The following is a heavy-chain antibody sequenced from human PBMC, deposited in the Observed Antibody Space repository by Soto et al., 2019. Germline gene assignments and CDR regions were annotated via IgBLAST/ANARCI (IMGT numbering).Heavy chain of an antibody. J-gene: IGHJ4*02. Sequence: EVQLLESGGGLVQPGGSLTLSCAASGFTFSSCAMSWVRQAPGKGLEWVSAIGDNGVSKYYADSVKGRFTISRDNSKNTLYLQMNGLRADDTAVYYCATYRQTTVTSEFWGQGALVTVSS. V-gene: IGHV3-23*01. CDR2: IGDNGVSK. D-gene: IGHD4-17*01. CDR1: GFTFSSCA. CDR3: ATYRQTTVTSEF.